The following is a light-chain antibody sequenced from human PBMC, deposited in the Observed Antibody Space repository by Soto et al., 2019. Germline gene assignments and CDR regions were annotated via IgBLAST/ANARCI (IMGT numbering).Light chain of an antibody. CDR3: AAWDDSLNGVV. V-gene: IGLV1-44*01. CDR2: SNN. Sequence: QSVLTQPPSASGTPGQRVTISCSGSSSNIGSNTVNWYQQLPGTAPKLLIYSNNKRPSWVPDRCSCSKSGTSASLAISGLQSEDEDDYYCAAWDDSLNGVVFGGGTKLTVL. CDR1: SSNIGSNT. J-gene: IGLJ2*01.